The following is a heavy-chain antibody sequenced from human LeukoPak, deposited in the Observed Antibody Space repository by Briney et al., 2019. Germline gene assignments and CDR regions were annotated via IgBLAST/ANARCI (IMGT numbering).Heavy chain of an antibody. V-gene: IGHV4-59*01. CDR1: GGSISSYY. CDR2: IYYSGST. J-gene: IGHJ5*02. CDR3: ASGITGTTTAFDP. D-gene: IGHD1-7*01. Sequence: SETLSLTCTVSGGSISSYYWSWIRQPPGKGLEWIGYIYYSGSTNYNPSLKSRVTISVDTSKNQFSLKLSSVTAADTAVYYCASGITGTTTAFDPWGQGTLVTVSS.